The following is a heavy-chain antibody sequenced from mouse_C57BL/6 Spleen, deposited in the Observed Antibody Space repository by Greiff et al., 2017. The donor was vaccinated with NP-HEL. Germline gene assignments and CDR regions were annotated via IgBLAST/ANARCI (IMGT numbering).Heavy chain of an antibody. CDR1: GYTFSSYW. Sequence: VQLMEPGPELVKPGASVKLSCKASGYTFSSYWMNWVKQRPGQGLEWIGQIYPRNGDTNYNEKFKGKATLTADKSSSTAYMQLSSLTSEDSEVYVCDRESDFYGDGWGQGTTVTVSS. CDR2: IYPRNGDT. CDR3: DRESDFYGDG. J-gene: IGHJ2*01. V-gene: IGHV1-82*01. D-gene: IGHD1-2*01.